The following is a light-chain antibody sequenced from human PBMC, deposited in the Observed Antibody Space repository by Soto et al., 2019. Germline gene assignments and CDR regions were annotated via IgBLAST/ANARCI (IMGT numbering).Light chain of an antibody. CDR3: SSYTSSSTLKV. J-gene: IGLJ2*01. V-gene: IGLV2-14*01. Sequence: QSALTQPASGSGSPGQSITISCTGTSSDVGGYHYVSWYQQHPGKAPKLMIYDVSNRPSGVSNRFSGSKSGNTASLTISGLQAEDEADYYCSSYTSSSTLKVFGGGTKLTVL. CDR2: DVS. CDR1: SSDVGGYHY.